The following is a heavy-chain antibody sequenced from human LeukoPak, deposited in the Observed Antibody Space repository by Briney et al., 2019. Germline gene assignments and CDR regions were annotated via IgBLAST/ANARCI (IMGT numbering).Heavy chain of an antibody. Sequence: PSDTLSLTCTVSGGSISSSSYFWRWLRQPPGKEREWIGYIYYTGSTNYSPSLKSRLTISVDTSKNQFSLKLSSVTAADTAVYYCARLKYYDSSGYFWYFDLWGRGTLVTVSS. D-gene: IGHD3-22*01. J-gene: IGHJ2*01. V-gene: IGHV4-61*05. CDR3: ARLKYYDSSGYFWYFDL. CDR1: GGSISSSSYF. CDR2: IYYTGST.